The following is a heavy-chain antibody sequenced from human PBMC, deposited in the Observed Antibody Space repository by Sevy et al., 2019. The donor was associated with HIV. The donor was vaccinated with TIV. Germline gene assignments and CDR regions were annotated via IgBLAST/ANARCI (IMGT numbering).Heavy chain of an antibody. CDR3: VRDHVYSLGGDY. Sequence: GGSLRLSCAASGFTFSSYWMTWVRQAPGEGLEWVANIKHDGSEKYYVDSVKGRFTISRDNAKNSLYLQMNSLRAEDTAVYYCVRDHVYSLGGDYWVQGTLVTVSS. D-gene: IGHD3-16*01. CDR1: GFTFSSYW. J-gene: IGHJ4*02. CDR2: IKHDGSEK. V-gene: IGHV3-7*01.